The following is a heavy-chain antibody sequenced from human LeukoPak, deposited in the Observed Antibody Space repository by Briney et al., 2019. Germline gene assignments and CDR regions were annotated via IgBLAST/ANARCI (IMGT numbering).Heavy chain of an antibody. CDR3: ARVVPAAILFDY. J-gene: IGHJ4*02. D-gene: IGHD2-2*01. CDR2: FDPEDGET. V-gene: IGHV1-24*01. Sequence: GASVKVSCKVSGYTLTELSMHWVRQAPGKGLEWMGGFDPEDGETIYAQKFQGRVTMTEDTSTDTAYMELNSLRAEDTAVYYCARVVPAAILFDYWGQGTLVTVSS. CDR1: GYTLTELS.